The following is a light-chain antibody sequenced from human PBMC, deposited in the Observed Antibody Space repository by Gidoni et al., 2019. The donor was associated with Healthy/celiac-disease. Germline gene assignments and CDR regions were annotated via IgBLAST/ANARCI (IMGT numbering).Light chain of an antibody. CDR1: QSISSY. J-gene: IGKJ2*01. Sequence: DLQMTQSPSSLSASVGDRVTITCRASQSISSYLNWYQQKPGKAPKLLIYAASSLQSGVPSRVSGSGAGTDFTLTISSLQPEDFATYYGQQSYSTPRTFGQGTKLEIK. V-gene: IGKV1-39*01. CDR2: AAS. CDR3: QQSYSTPRT.